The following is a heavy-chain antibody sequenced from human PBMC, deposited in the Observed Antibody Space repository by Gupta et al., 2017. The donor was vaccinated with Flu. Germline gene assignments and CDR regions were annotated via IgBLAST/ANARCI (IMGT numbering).Heavy chain of an antibody. D-gene: IGHD2-2*02. CDR3: AREQAQADIVVVPAAIRDDAFDI. J-gene: IGHJ3*02. CDR2: IYYSGST. V-gene: IGHV4-30-4*01. Sequence: WIGYIYYSGSTYYNPSLKSRVTISVDTSKNQFSLKLSSVTAADTAVYYCAREQAQADIVVVPAAIRDDAFDIWGQGTMVTVSS.